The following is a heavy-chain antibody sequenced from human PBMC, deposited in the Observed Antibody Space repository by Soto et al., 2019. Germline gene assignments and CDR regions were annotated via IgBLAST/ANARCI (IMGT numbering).Heavy chain of an antibody. V-gene: IGHV4-34*01. CDR1: GGSFSGYY. CDR2: INHSGST. J-gene: IGHJ5*02. Sequence: KPSETLSLTCAVYGGSFSGYYWSWIRQPPGKGLEWIGEINHSGSTNYNPSLKSRVTISVDTSKNQFSLKLKSVTAADTAVYYCARHVSLGYCTPTSCDLLSWFDAWGQGTQVTVSS. D-gene: IGHD2-2*01. CDR3: ARHVSLGYCTPTSCDLLSWFDA.